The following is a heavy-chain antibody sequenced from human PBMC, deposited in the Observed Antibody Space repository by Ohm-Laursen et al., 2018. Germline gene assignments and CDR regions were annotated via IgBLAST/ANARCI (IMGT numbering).Heavy chain of an antibody. V-gene: IGHV3-30*18. CDR2: ISYHGNYK. J-gene: IGHJ6*02. CDR1: GFSFISHG. CDR3: AKDLGQITVVRGSITSNIFYYAMDV. D-gene: IGHD3-10*01. Sequence: SLRLSCAASGFSFISHGMHWVRRAPGTGLEWVAFISYHGNYKYYGESVKGRFSISRDNSKNILYLQMDSMRPEDTAVYYCAKDLGQITVVRGSITSNIFYYAMDVWGQGTTVTVSS.